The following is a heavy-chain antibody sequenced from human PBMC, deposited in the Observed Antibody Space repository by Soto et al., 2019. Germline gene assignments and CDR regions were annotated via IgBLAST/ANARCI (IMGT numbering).Heavy chain of an antibody. CDR1: VYTFTGYY. Sequence: ASVKLSFQDSVYTFTGYYMHWLRQAPGQRLEWMGWINAGNGNTKYSQKFQGRVTMTRDTSISTAYIELSRLRSGDTAVYCCATAAEAGTFDYWGQGTLVTVSS. D-gene: IGHD6-13*01. CDR3: ATAAEAGTFDY. V-gene: IGHV1-2*02. J-gene: IGHJ4*02. CDR2: INAGNGNT.